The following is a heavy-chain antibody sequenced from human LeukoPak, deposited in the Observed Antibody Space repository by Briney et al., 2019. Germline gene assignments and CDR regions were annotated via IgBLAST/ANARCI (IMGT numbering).Heavy chain of an antibody. D-gene: IGHD7-27*01. CDR1: GFTFSSYS. V-gene: IGHV3-48*04. CDR3: AREKSNWGYDS. J-gene: IGHJ5*01. Sequence: GGSLRLSCAASGFTFSSYSMNRVRQAPGKGLEWVSYISSSGSTVYYADSVKGRFTISRDNANNSLYLQMSGLRTEDTAVYYCAREKSNWGYDSWGQGTLVTASS. CDR2: ISSSGSTV.